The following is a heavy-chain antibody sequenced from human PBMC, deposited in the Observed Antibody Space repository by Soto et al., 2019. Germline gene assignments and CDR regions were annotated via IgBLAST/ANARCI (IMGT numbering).Heavy chain of an antibody. CDR1: GVNCSSYG. Sequence: VSCGAAGVNCSSYGMRCVRQAPGKGLEWLALIWYDGSNKYYSDSGKGRFTISRDNSKNTLYLQMNSLRAEDTAVYYCARATESSNWSVQHWGLRTLVTVPS. CDR2: IWYDGSNK. CDR3: ARATESSNWSVQH. D-gene: IGHD6-13*01. V-gene: IGHV3-33*01. J-gene: IGHJ1*01.